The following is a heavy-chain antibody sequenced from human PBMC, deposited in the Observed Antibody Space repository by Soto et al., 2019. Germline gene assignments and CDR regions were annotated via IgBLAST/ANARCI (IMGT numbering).Heavy chain of an antibody. J-gene: IGHJ4*02. CDR3: ARLWNGDYYFDY. CDR2: IYYSGST. CDR1: GGSISSYY. V-gene: IGHV4-59*08. D-gene: IGHD4-17*01. Sequence: PSETLSLTCTVSGGSISSYYWSWIRQPPGKGLEWIGYIYYSGSTNYNPSLKSRVTISVDTSKNQFSLKLSSVTAADTAVYYCARLWNGDYYFDYWGQGTLVTVSS.